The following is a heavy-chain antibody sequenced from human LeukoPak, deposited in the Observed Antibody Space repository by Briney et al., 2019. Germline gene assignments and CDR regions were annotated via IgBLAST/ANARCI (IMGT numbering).Heavy chain of an antibody. CDR1: GYTFTSYY. Sequence: ASVKVSRKASGYTFTSYYMHWVRQAPGQGLEWMGIINPSGGSTSYAQKFQGRVTMTRDTSTSTVYMELSSLRSEDTAVYYCARDLLWFGELFEIDYWGQGTLVTVSS. CDR3: ARDLLWFGELFEIDY. V-gene: IGHV1-46*01. J-gene: IGHJ4*02. D-gene: IGHD3-10*01. CDR2: INPSGGST.